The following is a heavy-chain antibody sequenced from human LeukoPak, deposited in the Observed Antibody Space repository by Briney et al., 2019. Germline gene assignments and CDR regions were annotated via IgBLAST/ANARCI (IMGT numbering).Heavy chain of an antibody. V-gene: IGHV1-2*02. J-gene: IGHJ4*02. CDR1: GYTFTDYY. D-gene: IGHD3-3*02. CDR2: INPNSGDT. Sequence: ASVKVSCKTSGYTFTDYYMHWVRQAPGQGLEWMGWINPNSGDTNYAQKFQGRVTMTRDTSITTAYMELSRLKSDDTAVYYCASISHVWSGYYTAHLDYWGQGTLVTVSS. CDR3: ASISHVWSGYYTAHLDY.